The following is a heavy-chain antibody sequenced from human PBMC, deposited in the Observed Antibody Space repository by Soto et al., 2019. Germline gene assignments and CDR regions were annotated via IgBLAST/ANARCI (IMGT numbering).Heavy chain of an antibody. D-gene: IGHD5-12*01. V-gene: IGHV1-18*01. Sequence: VNAASHASCYTFINYYVVLVRRAPGQERQWMGWISITKGKTNYEQSLQARVTMTTNTVATTTYMEVRSLRSDDTDVYYCARKGYIGNFGLDVWGQGTTVTVSS. J-gene: IGHJ6*02. CDR3: ARKGYIGNFGLDV. CDR1: CYTFINYY. CDR2: ISITKGKT.